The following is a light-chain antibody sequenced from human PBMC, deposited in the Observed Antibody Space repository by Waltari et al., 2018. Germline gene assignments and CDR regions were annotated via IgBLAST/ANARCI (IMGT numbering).Light chain of an antibody. Sequence: QSVLTQPPSASGTPGQRVTISCSGSSSNIGNNGENWYQQVPGTTPKLLIYRNDQRPSGVPDRFSGSKSGTSASLAISGLRSEDEADYYCAAWDDSLHGRWEFGGGTKVTVL. J-gene: IGLJ3*02. CDR1: SSNIGNNG. CDR2: RND. CDR3: AAWDDSLHGRWE. V-gene: IGLV1-44*01.